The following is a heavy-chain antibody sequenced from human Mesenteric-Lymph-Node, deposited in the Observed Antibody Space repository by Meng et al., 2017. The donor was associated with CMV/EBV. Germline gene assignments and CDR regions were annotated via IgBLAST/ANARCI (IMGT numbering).Heavy chain of an antibody. CDR2: ISQSGSTI. D-gene: IGHD3-3*01. V-gene: IGHV3-48*03. CDR1: GFTFSSHE. J-gene: IGHJ4*02. Sequence: GGSLRLSCAASGFTFSSHEMNWVRQAPGKGLEWVSYISQSGSTIYYADAVKGRFTISRDNAKNSLYLQMNSLRAEDTALYYCAKAMRSSEWLFDYWGQGTLVTVSS. CDR3: AKAMRSSEWLFDY.